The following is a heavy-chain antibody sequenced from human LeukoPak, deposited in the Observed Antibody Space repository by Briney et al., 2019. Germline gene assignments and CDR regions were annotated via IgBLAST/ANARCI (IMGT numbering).Heavy chain of an antibody. D-gene: IGHD3-22*01. V-gene: IGHV4-30-2*01. J-gene: IGHJ4*02. CDR1: GGSISSGGYS. CDR2: IYHSGST. Sequence: SETLSLTCAVSGGSISSGGYSWSWIRQPPGKGLEWIGYIYHSGSTYYNPSLKSRVTISVDRSKNQFSLKLSSVTAADTAVYYCARGDYDSSGYYLDYWGQGTLVTVSP. CDR3: ARGDYDSSGYYLDY.